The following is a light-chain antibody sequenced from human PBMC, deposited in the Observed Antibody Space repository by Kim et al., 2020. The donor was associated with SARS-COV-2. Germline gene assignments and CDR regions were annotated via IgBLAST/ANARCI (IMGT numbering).Light chain of an antibody. J-gene: IGLJ3*02. CDR2: QDS. CDR1: KLGDKY. V-gene: IGLV3-1*01. CDR3: QAWDSSTAV. Sequence: SVSPGQTASITCSGDKLGDKYACWYQQTPGQSPVLVIYQDSKRPSGIPERFSGSNAGNTATLTISGTQAMDEDDYYCQAWDSSTAVFGGGTQLTVL.